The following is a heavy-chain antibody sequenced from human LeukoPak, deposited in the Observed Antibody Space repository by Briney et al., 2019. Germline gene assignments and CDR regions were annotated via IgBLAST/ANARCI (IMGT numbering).Heavy chain of an antibody. V-gene: IGHV3-23*01. CDR1: GFTFSSYA. CDR2: ISGSGGST. D-gene: IGHD3-22*01. J-gene: IGHJ4*02. CDR3: AKDPENGYYDSSGLSYYFDY. Sequence: GGSLRLSCAASGFTFSSYAMSWVRQAPGKGLEWVSAISGSGGSTYYADSVKGRFTISRDNSKNTLYLQMNSLRAEDTAVYYCAKDPENGYYDSSGLSYYFDYLGQGTLVTVSS.